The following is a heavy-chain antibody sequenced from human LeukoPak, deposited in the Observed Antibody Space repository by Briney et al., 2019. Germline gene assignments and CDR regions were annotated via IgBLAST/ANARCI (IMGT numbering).Heavy chain of an antibody. Sequence: GGSLSLSCALSVFTFSTYAMICVRESPEKGLECVSDISGSGGSTYYADSMQGRFTISRDNSKNALYLQMNSVRAEDTSVYYCAKEMVRGVKESYWGQGTLVTVSS. CDR2: ISGSGGST. CDR1: VFTFSTYA. CDR3: AKEMVRGVKESY. D-gene: IGHD3-10*01. V-gene: IGHV3-23*01. J-gene: IGHJ4*02.